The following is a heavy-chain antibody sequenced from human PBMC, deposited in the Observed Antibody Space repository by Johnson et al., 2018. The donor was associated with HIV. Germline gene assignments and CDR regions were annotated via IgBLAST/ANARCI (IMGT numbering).Heavy chain of an antibody. CDR3: AREEYYYDSSGPGGAFDI. D-gene: IGHD3-22*01. Sequence: QVQLVESGGGLVQPGGSLRLSCAASGFTFSSYGMHWVRQAPGKGLEWVAFIRYDGSNKYYADSVKGRFTISRDNAKNSLYLQMNSLRAEDTAVYYCAREEYYYDSSGPGGAFDIWGKGTMVTVSS. J-gene: IGHJ3*02. V-gene: IGHV3-30*02. CDR1: GFTFSSYG. CDR2: IRYDGSNK.